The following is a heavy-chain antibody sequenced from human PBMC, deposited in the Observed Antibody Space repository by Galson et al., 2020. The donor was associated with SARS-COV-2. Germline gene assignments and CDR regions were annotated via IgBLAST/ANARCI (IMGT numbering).Heavy chain of an antibody. CDR2: ISYDGSNK. CDR3: ARAPSRGRPHY. V-gene: IGHV3-30*04. Sequence: GGSLRLSCAASGFTFSSYAMHWVRQAPGKGLEWVAVISYDGSNKYYADSVKGRFTISRDNSKNTLYLQMNSLRAEDTAVYYCARAPSRGRPHYWGQGTLVTVSS. CDR1: GFTFSSYA. J-gene: IGHJ4*02.